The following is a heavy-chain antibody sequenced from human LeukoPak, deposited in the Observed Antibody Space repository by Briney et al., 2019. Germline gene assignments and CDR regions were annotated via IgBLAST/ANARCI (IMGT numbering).Heavy chain of an antibody. D-gene: IGHD3-16*01. Sequence: GSLRLSCAASGFTLNRYWMTWVRQAPGKGLEWIGSIYHSGSTYYSPSLKSRVTISVDTSKNQFSLKLSSVTAADTAVYYCARAWGVEGKFDYWGQGTLVTVSS. J-gene: IGHJ4*02. CDR1: GFTLNRYW. CDR2: IYHSGST. CDR3: ARAWGVEGKFDY. V-gene: IGHV4-38-2*01.